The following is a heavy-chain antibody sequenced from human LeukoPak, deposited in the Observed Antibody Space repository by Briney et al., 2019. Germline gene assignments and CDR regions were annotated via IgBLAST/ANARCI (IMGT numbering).Heavy chain of an antibody. V-gene: IGHV1-2*02. D-gene: IGHD3-10*01. J-gene: IGHJ6*03. CDR2: INPNSGGT. CDR3: ARAGVRGVLYYYYYMDV. CDR1: GYTFTGYY. Sequence: GASVKVSCKASGYTFTGYYMHWVRQAPGQGLEWMGWINPNSGGTNYAQKFQGRVTMTRDTSISTAYMELSRLRSDDTAVYYCARAGVRGVLYYYYYMDVWGKGTTVTISS.